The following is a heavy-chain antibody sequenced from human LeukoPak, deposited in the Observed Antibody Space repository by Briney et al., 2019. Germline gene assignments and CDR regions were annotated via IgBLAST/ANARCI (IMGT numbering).Heavy chain of an antibody. J-gene: IGHJ4*02. Sequence: GGSLRLSCTASGFTFTYYWMHWVRQAPGKGLVWVSQINSDGSSTNYADSVKGRFTISRDNAKNTLYLQMNSLRVGDTALYYCATGGGIVGATPDYWGQGTLVTVSS. CDR3: ATGGGIVGATPDY. CDR2: INSDGSST. D-gene: IGHD1-26*01. CDR1: GFTFTYYW. V-gene: IGHV3-74*01.